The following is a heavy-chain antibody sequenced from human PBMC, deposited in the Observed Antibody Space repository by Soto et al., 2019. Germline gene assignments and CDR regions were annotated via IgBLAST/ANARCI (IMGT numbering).Heavy chain of an antibody. CDR1: GFTVSSNY. D-gene: IGHD6-19*01. V-gene: IGHV3-66*01. J-gene: IGHJ3*02. Sequence: GGSLRLSCAASGFTVSSNYMSWVRQAPGKGLEWVSVIYSGGSTYYADSVKGRFTISRDNSKNTLYLQMNSLRAEDTAVYYCGREREEKWLVRAFVMGGKGKMFT. CDR3: GREREEKWLVRAFVM. CDR2: IYSGGST.